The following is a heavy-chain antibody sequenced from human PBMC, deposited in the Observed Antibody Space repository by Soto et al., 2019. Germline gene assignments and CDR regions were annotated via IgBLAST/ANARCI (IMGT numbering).Heavy chain of an antibody. CDR1: GFTFSSYA. CDR3: AKDKDILTGSSPITFDY. J-gene: IGHJ4*02. Sequence: GSLRLSCAASGFTFSSYAMSWVRQAPGKGLEWVSAISGSGGSTYYADSVKGRFTISRDNSKNTLYLQMNSLRAEDTAVYYCAKDKDILTGSSPITFDYWGQGTLVTVSS. CDR2: ISGSGGST. D-gene: IGHD3-9*01. V-gene: IGHV3-23*01.